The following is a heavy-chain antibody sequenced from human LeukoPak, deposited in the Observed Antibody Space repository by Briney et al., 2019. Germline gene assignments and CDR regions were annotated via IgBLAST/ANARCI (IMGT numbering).Heavy chain of an antibody. CDR2: INPNSGGT. CDR3: ARVARYYYDSSGYYSHMDV. CDR1: GYTFTGYY. D-gene: IGHD3-22*01. J-gene: IGHJ6*03. Sequence: ASVKVSCKASGYTFTGYYMRWVRQAPGQGLEWMGWINPNSGGTNYAQKFQGRVTMTRDTSISTAYMELSRLRSDDTAVYYCARVARYYYDSSGYYSHMDVWGKGTTVTVSS. V-gene: IGHV1-2*02.